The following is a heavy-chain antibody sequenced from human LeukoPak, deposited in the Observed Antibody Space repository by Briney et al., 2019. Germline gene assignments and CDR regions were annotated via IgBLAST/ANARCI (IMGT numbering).Heavy chain of an antibody. D-gene: IGHD4-23*01. CDR3: ARDGYGGNSHGMDV. V-gene: IGHV3-7*05. Sequence: GGSLRLSCAASGFTFGIYWMSWVRQAPGKGLEWVANIKEDGSETFYVDSVKGRFTISRDNAKDSVYLQMNSLRAEDTAVYYCARDGYGGNSHGMDVWGQGTTVTVSS. J-gene: IGHJ6*02. CDR1: GFTFGIYW. CDR2: IKEDGSET.